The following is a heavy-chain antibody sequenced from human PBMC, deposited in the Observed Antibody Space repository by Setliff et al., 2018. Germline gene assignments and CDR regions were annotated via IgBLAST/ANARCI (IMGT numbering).Heavy chain of an antibody. D-gene: IGHD3-22*01. V-gene: IGHV1-46*01. CDR2: INPGGGST. CDR3: ARDPFRNYDTAPVWFDP. CDR1: GYTFTNHY. J-gene: IGHJ5*02. Sequence: ASVKVSCKASGYTFTNHYMHWVRQAPGQGLEWMGMINPGGGSTTYAQKFQDRVTMTTDTSTSTAYMELRSLRSDDTAVYYCARDPFRNYDTAPVWFDPWGQGTLVTVSS.